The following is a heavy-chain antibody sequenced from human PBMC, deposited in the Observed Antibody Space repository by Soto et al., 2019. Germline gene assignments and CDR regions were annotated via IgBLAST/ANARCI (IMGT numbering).Heavy chain of an antibody. D-gene: IGHD4-17*01. J-gene: IGHJ6*02. CDR3: ARVKYGPPYYYYYGMDV. CDR1: GYTFTSYG. CDR2: ISAYIGNT. V-gene: IGHV1-18*01. Sequence: QVQLVQSGAEVKKPGASVKVSCKASGYTFTSYGISWVRQAPGQGLEWMGWISAYIGNTNYAQKLQGRVTITTDRATSTTYMELRSLRSDDTAVYYCARVKYGPPYYYYYGMDVWGQGTTVTVSS.